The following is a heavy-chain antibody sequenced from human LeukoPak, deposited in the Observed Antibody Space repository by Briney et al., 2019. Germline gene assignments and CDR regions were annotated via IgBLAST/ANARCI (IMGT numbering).Heavy chain of an antibody. D-gene: IGHD1-26*01. V-gene: IGHV3-23*01. CDR3: AKDPWELLLFGRGDYFQH. J-gene: IGHJ1*01. Sequence: GGSLRLSCAASGFTFSSYAMSWVRQAPGKGLEWVSAISGSGGSTYYADSVKGRFTISRDNSKNTLYLQMNSLKAQDAAVYYCAKDPWELLLFGRGDYFQHWGQGTLVTVSS. CDR1: GFTFSSYA. CDR2: ISGSGGST.